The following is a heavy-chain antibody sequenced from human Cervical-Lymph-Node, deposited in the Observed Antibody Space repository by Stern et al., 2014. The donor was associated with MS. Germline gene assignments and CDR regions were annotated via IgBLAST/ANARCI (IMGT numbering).Heavy chain of an antibody. D-gene: IGHD4-17*01. Sequence: VQLVESPPGLVKPSETLSLTCLVSGDSISINSYRWGWIRQPPGKGLTWIGSIYYTGPASNTPSLESRVTISIATSKTQFSLKVPSVTAADTATYYCARSYGASFDYWGQGALVTVSS. J-gene: IGHJ4*02. CDR3: ARSYGASFDY. CDR1: GDSISINSYR. V-gene: IGHV4-39*01. CDR2: IYYTGPA.